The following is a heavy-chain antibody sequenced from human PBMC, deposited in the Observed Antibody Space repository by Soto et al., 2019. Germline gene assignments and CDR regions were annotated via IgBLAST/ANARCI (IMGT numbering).Heavy chain of an antibody. CDR1: GFTFSSYW. J-gene: IGHJ4*02. CDR3: ARVGVAHYEFDY. V-gene: IGHV3-74*01. Sequence: EVQLVESGGALVQPGGSLRLSCAASGFTFSSYWMHWVRQVPGEGLVWVSRIKTDGSSTSYAASVKGRFTISRDNAKNTMYLQMTSLGAEDTAVYYCARVGVAHYEFDYWGQGTLVNFSS. D-gene: IGHD3-16*01. CDR2: IKTDGSST.